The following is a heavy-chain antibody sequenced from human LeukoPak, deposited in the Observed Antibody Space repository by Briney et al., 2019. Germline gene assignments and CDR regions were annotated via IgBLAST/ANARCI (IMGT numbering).Heavy chain of an antibody. D-gene: IGHD6-13*01. CDR3: ARAAAAGHRGWFDP. CDR1: GFTFSSYE. Sequence: GGSLRLSCAASGFTFSSYEMNWVRQAPGKGLEWVSYISSSGSTIYYADSVKGRFTISRDNAKNSLYLQMNSLRAEDTAVYYCARAAAAGHRGWFDPWGQGTLVTVSS. J-gene: IGHJ5*02. V-gene: IGHV3-48*03. CDR2: ISSSGSTI.